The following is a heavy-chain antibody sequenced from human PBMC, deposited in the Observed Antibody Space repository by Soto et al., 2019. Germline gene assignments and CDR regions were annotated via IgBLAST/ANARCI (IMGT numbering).Heavy chain of an antibody. D-gene: IGHD1-26*01. J-gene: IGHJ3*02. Sequence: GGSLRLSCAASGFTFSSYEMNWVRQAPGKGLEWVSYISSSGSTIYYADSVKGRFTISRDNAKNSPYLQMNSLRAEDTAVYYCARFGVVLYSGSYLAFDIWGQGTMVTVSS. CDR2: ISSSGSTI. CDR1: GFTFSSYE. CDR3: ARFGVVLYSGSYLAFDI. V-gene: IGHV3-48*03.